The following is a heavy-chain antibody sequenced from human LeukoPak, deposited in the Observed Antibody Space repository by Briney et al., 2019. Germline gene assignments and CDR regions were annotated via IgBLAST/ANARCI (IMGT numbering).Heavy chain of an antibody. CDR1: GGSISSSSYY. Sequence: SETLSLTCTVSGGSISSSSYYWGWIRQPPGKGLEWIGSIYYSGSTYYNPSLKSRVTISVDTSKNQFSLRLTSVTAADTAVYYCARQTGSGLFILPGGQGTLVTVSS. D-gene: IGHD3/OR15-3a*01. J-gene: IGHJ4*02. CDR3: ARQTGSGLFILP. V-gene: IGHV4-39*01. CDR2: IYYSGST.